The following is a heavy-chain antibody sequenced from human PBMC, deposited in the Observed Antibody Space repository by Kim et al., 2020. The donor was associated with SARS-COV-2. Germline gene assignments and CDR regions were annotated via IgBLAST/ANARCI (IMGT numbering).Heavy chain of an antibody. CDR3: AREYGNAWYEDLDL. Sequence: SETLSLTCTVSGGSINGFFWNWIRHSPGKALEWIAYIHDNGENNYNPSLRGRVTISLDTSRKQLSLELRSVTAADTAIYYCAREYGNAWYEDLDLWGQGILVTVSS. CDR2: IHDNGEN. J-gene: IGHJ5*02. D-gene: IGHD3-10*01. V-gene: IGHV4-59*01. CDR1: GGSINGFF.